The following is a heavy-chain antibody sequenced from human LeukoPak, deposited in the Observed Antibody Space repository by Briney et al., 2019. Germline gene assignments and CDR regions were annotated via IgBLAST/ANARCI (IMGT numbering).Heavy chain of an antibody. CDR3: ARGITVVYYFDL. CDR1: GGSFSGYY. CDR2: IHYTGAT. Sequence: SETLSLTCAVDGGSFSGYYWSWFRQPPGKGQEWIGEIHYTGATNYSPSLKGRVTISPGTSNNQVSLRMKSVTAADTAVYYCARGITVVYYFDLWGRGTLVTVSS. V-gene: IGHV4-34*01. J-gene: IGHJ2*01. D-gene: IGHD1-20*01.